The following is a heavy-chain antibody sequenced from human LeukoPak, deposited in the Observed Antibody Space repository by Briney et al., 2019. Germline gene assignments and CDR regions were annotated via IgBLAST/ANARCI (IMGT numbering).Heavy chain of an antibody. V-gene: IGHV3-23*01. J-gene: IGHJ4*02. CDR3: AKGRGGGWYSHFDY. CDR2: IIDSGGST. Sequence: GGSLRLSCAASGFTFSSFAMTWVRQAPGKGLEWVSGIIDSGGSTNYADSVKGRFSISRDNSKNTLFLQMNSLRAEDTGVYYCAKGRGGGWYSHFDYWGQGTLVTVSS. D-gene: IGHD6-19*01. CDR1: GFTFSSFA.